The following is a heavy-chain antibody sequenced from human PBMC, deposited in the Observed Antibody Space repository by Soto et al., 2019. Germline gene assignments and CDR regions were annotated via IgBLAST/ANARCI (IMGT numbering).Heavy chain of an antibody. Sequence: PSETLSLTCAVYGGSFSGYYWSWIRQPPGKGLEWIGEINHSGSTNYNPSLKSRVTISVDTSKNQFSLKLSSVTAADTAVYYCARGAVVPAAISYYYRMDVWGQGTTVTVSS. CDR3: ARGAVVPAAISYYYRMDV. V-gene: IGHV4-34*01. CDR2: INHSGST. CDR1: GGSFSGYY. J-gene: IGHJ6*02. D-gene: IGHD2-2*01.